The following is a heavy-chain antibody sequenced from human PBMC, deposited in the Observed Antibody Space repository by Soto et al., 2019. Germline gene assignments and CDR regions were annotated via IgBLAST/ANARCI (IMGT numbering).Heavy chain of an antibody. CDR1: GFTFSSYG. CDR3: ARDGCSGDSCYTPVWFDP. D-gene: IGHD2-15*01. V-gene: IGHV3-33*01. CDR2: IWYDGSNK. J-gene: IGHJ5*02. Sequence: GGSLRLSCAASGFTFSSYGMHWVRQAPGKGLEWVAVIWYDGSNKYYADSVKGRFTISRDNSKNTLYLQMNSLRAEDTAVYYCARDGCSGDSCYTPVWFDPWGQGTLVTVSS.